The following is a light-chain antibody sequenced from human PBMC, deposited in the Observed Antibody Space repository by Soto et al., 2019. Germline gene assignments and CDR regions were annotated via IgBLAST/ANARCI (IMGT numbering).Light chain of an antibody. CDR3: HQYDSSPLT. V-gene: IGKV3-20*01. J-gene: IGKJ4*01. Sequence: EIVLTQSPGTLSLSPGERATLSCRASQSVSSSYLAWYQQKPGQAPRLIIYGSSSTATGIPDRFSGSGSGTDFPLTISRLEPEDFAVYYCHQYDSSPLTFGGGTQVEIK. CDR1: QSVSSSY. CDR2: GSS.